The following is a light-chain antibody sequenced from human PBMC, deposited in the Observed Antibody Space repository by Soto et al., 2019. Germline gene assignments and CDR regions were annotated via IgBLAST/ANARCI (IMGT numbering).Light chain of an antibody. CDR3: QQYSSSPSIT. J-gene: IGKJ5*01. Sequence: IGVTQSAGTLSLSPGERATLSCRASQSVSSGYLAWYQQKPGQAPRLLIYGASTRATGIPDRFSGSGSGTDFTLTISRLEPEDFAVYYCQQYSSSPSITFGQGTRLEI. V-gene: IGKV3-20*01. CDR2: GAS. CDR1: QSVSSGY.